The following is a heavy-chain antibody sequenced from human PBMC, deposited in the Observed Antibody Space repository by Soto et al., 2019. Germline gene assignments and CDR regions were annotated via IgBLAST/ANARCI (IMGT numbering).Heavy chain of an antibody. Sequence: QVQLVESGGGVVQPGKSLRLSCAASGFTFSTYGSHWVRQAPGKGLEWVALISYDGGSKYYGDSVKGRFIISRDNSHNTVSLQMNSLRADDTAVYFCAKEPLAMTVVVADYFDSWGQGTLVTVSS. CDR2: ISYDGGSK. CDR1: GFTFSTYG. V-gene: IGHV3-30*18. J-gene: IGHJ4*02. CDR3: AKEPLAMTVVVADYFDS. D-gene: IGHD3-22*01.